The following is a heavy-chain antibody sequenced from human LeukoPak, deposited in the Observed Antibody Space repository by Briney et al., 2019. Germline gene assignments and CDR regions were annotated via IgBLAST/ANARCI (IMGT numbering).Heavy chain of an antibody. CDR3: ARPYDTRGYFPDY. V-gene: IGHV3-21*01. Sequence: GGSLRLSCAASGLTFSSHWMHWVRQAPGKGLEWVSSISRGSDHIFYADSMKGRFTISRDNAKNSLYLQMNSLGAEDTAVYYCARPYDTRGYFPDYWGQGTLVTVSS. J-gene: IGHJ4*02. CDR1: GLTFSSHW. D-gene: IGHD3-22*01. CDR2: ISRGSDHI.